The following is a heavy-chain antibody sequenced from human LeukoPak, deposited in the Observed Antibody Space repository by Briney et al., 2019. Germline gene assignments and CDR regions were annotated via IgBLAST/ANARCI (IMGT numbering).Heavy chain of an antibody. J-gene: IGHJ4*02. CDR3: ARVAGPGRVPTTVTDY. CDR2: ISGYSGNT. V-gene: IGHV1-18*01. D-gene: IGHD4-11*01. Sequence: ASVEVSCKASGYTFTNYGNSWVRQAPGQGLEWMGWISGYSGNTNYAQKFQGRVTMTTDSSTSAAYMELRSLRSDDTAVYYCARVAGPGRVPTTVTDYWGQGTLVTVSS. CDR1: GYTFTNYG.